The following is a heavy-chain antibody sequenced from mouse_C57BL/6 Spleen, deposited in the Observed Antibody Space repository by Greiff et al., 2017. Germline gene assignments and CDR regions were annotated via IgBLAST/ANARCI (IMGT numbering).Heavy chain of an antibody. J-gene: IGHJ1*03. CDR2: ISGGGGNT. CDR3: ARRFTTGRYFDV. Sequence: EVQGVESGGGLVKPGGSLKLSCAASGFTFSSYTMSWVRQTPEKRLEWVATISGGGGNTYYPDSVKGRVTISRDNAKNTLYLQMSSLRSEDTALYYCARRFTTGRYFDVWGTGTTVTVSS. V-gene: IGHV5-9*01. D-gene: IGHD1-1*01. CDR1: GFTFSSYT.